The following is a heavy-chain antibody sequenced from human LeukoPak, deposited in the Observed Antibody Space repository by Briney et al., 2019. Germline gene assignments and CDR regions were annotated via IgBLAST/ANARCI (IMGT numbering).Heavy chain of an antibody. D-gene: IGHD1-14*01. Sequence: PGGSLRLSCAASGFTVSSNYMSWVRQAPGKGLEWVSVIYSGGSTYYADSVKGRFTISRDNSKNTLYLQMSSLRAEDTAVYYCARDPTTASDAFDIWGQGTMVTVSS. CDR1: GFTVSSNY. CDR3: ARDPTTASDAFDI. J-gene: IGHJ3*02. CDR2: IYSGGST. V-gene: IGHV3-66*01.